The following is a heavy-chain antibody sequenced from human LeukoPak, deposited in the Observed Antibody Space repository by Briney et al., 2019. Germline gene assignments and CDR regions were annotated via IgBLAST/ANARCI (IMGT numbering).Heavy chain of an antibody. CDR1: GFTFSSYG. CDR2: IRYDGSNK. J-gene: IGHJ4*02. D-gene: IGHD4-17*01. CDR3: AKDPGRTTVTGDY. V-gene: IGHV3-30*02. Sequence: PGGSLRLSCAASGFTFSSYGMHWVRQAPGKGLEWVAFIRYDGSNKYYADSVKGRFTISRDNSKNTLYLQMNSLRAEDTAVYYCAKDPGRTTVTGDYWGQGTLVTVSS.